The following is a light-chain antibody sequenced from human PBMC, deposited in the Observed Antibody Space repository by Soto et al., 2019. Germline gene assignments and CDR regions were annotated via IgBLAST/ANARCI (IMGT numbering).Light chain of an antibody. CDR2: DAS. CDR3: QQYGNSPSIT. V-gene: IGKV3-20*01. CDR1: QSLSKNY. Sequence: EIVLTQSPGTLSLSPGERXTLSXXASQSLSKNYLAWYQQKPGQAPRLLIFDASTRATGIPDRFSGSGSGTDFTLTISRLEPEDFAVYHCQQYGNSPSITFGQGTRLEIK. J-gene: IGKJ5*01.